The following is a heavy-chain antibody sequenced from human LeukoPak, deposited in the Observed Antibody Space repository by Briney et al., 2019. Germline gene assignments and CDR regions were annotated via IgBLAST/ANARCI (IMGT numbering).Heavy chain of an antibody. CDR2: INHSGST. J-gene: IGHJ4*02. D-gene: IGHD6-19*01. CDR1: GGSFSGYY. CDR3: ARPWIAVADPSDY. Sequence: PSETLSLTCAVYGGSFSGYYWSWIRQPPGKGLEWIGEINHSGSTNYNPSLKSRVTISVDTSKNQFSLKLSSVTAADTAVYYCARPWIAVADPSDYWGQGTLVTVSS. V-gene: IGHV4-34*01.